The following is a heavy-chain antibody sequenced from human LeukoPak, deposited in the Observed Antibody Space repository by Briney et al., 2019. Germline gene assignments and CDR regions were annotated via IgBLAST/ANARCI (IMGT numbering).Heavy chain of an antibody. J-gene: IGHJ4*02. D-gene: IGHD3-22*01. CDR2: IRSKAYGGTT. V-gene: IGHV3-49*04. CDR1: GFTFSSYA. CDR3: TRDLWVYDSSGYYLG. Sequence: GGSLRLSCAASGFTFSSYAMSWVRQAPGKGLEWVGFIRSKAYGGTTEYAASVKGRFTISRDDSKSIAYLQMNSLKTEDTAVYYCTRDLWVYDSSGYYLGWGQGTLVTVSS.